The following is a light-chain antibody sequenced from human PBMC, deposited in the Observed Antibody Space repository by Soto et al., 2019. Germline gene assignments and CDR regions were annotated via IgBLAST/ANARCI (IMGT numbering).Light chain of an antibody. CDR1: QKLSGN. CDR3: QQYNSLPS. Sequence: EIVMTQSPATLSVSPGERATLSCRASQKLSGNLAWYQQQPGQDPRLLIYGASTRATGIPARFSGSGSGTEFTLTINSLKSEDFAVYYCQQYNSLPSVGQWTRLESK. J-gene: IGKJ1*01. CDR2: GAS. V-gene: IGKV3-15*01.